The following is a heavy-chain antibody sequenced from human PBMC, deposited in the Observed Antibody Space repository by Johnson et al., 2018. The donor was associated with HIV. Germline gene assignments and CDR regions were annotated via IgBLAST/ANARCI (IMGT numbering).Heavy chain of an antibody. CDR1: GFTFSKYA. CDR2: INWNGGRT. V-gene: IGHV3-20*04. Sequence: VQLVESGGGVVQPGRSLRLSCTASGFTFSKYAIHWVRQAPGKGLEWVSGINWNGGRTGYADSVKGRFTISRDNAKNSQYLQMNSLRAEDTAFYYCARDRDSSSWYLAFDIWGQGTMVTVSS. J-gene: IGHJ3*02. D-gene: IGHD6-13*01. CDR3: ARDRDSSSWYLAFDI.